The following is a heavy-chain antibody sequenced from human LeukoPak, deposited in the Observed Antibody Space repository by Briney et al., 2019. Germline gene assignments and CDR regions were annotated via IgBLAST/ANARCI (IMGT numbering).Heavy chain of an antibody. Sequence: ASVKVSCKASGYTFTSYGISWVRQAPGQGLEWMGWISAYNGNTNYAQKLQGRVTTTTDTSTSTAYMELRSLRSDDTAVYYCARDKAYYDILTGYHGAFDIWGQGTMVTVSS. J-gene: IGHJ3*02. V-gene: IGHV1-18*01. D-gene: IGHD3-9*01. CDR1: GYTFTSYG. CDR3: ARDKAYYDILTGYHGAFDI. CDR2: ISAYNGNT.